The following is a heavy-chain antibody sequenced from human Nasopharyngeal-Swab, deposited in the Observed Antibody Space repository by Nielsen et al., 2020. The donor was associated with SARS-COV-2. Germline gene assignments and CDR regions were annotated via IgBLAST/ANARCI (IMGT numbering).Heavy chain of an antibody. CDR3: ARPQWELLTFDY. CDR2: IYYSGST. Sequence: WIRQPPGEGLEWIGSIYYSGSTYYDPSLKSRVTISVDTSKNQFSLKLSSVTAADTAVYYCARPQWELLTFDYWGQGTLVTVSS. J-gene: IGHJ4*02. D-gene: IGHD1-26*01. V-gene: IGHV4-39*01.